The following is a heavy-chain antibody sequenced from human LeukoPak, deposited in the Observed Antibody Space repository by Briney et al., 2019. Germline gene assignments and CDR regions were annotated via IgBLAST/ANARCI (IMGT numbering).Heavy chain of an antibody. CDR3: ARRVEYSSSGGFDP. D-gene: IGHD6-6*01. CDR1: GGSISSSSYY. CDR2: IYYSGST. V-gene: IGHV4-39*01. J-gene: IGHJ5*02. Sequence: SETLSLTCTVSGGSISSSSYYRGWIRQPPGKGLEWIGSIYYSGSTYYNPSLKSRVTISVDTSKNQFSLKLSSVTAADTAVYYCARRVEYSSSGGFDPWGQGTLVTVSS.